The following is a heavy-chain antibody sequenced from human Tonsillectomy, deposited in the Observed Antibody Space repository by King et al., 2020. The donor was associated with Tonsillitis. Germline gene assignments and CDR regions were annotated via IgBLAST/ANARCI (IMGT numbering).Heavy chain of an antibody. Sequence: VQLVESGGGLVQPGGSLRLSCAASGFTFSNYAMSWVRQAPGKGLEWVSAISGSGGSTYYADSVKGRFTISRDNSKNTLYLQVNSLRAEDTAVYYCAKEYYDILTGYYARPFDYRGQGTLVTVSS. CDR2: ISGSGGST. CDR3: AKEYYDILTGYYARPFDY. J-gene: IGHJ4*02. CDR1: GFTFSNYA. V-gene: IGHV3-23*04. D-gene: IGHD3-9*01.